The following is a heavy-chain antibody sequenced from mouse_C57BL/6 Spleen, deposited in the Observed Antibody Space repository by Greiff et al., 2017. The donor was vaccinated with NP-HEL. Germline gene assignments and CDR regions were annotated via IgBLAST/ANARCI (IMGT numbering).Heavy chain of an antibody. CDR1: GYSITSGYY. J-gene: IGHJ4*01. V-gene: IGHV3-6*01. Sequence: ESGPGLVKPSQSLSLTCSVTGYSITSGYYWNWIRQFPGNKLEWMGYISYDGSNNYNPSLKNRISITRDTSKNQFFLKLNSVTTEDTATYYCARGAHAMDYWGQGTSVTVSS. D-gene: IGHD3-1*01. CDR2: ISYDGSN. CDR3: ARGAHAMDY.